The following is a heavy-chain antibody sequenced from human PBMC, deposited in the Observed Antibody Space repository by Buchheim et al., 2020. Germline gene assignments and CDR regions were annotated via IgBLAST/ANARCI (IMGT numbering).Heavy chain of an antibody. D-gene: IGHD3-3*01. CDR1: GGSISSSSYY. CDR2: IYYSGST. Sequence: QLQLQESGPGLVKPSETLSLTCTVSGGSISSSSYYWGWIRQPPGKGLEWIGSIYYSGSTYYNPSLKSRVTISVDTSKNQFSLKLSSVTAADTAVYYCAAGGGPTSYYDFWRYGMDVWGQGTT. J-gene: IGHJ6*02. CDR3: AAGGGPTSYYDFWRYGMDV. V-gene: IGHV4-39*01.